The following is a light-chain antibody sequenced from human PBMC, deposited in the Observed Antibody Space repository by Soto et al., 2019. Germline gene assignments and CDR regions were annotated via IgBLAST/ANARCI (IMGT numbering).Light chain of an antibody. J-gene: IGKJ1*01. V-gene: IGKV1-39*01. CDR3: QQSYSTWT. CDR1: QSISSY. CDR2: AAS. Sequence: DIQMTQSPSSLSASVGDRVTITCRASQSISSYLNWYQQKPGKAPKLLIYAASSLQSGVPSRFSGSGSGTDFTLTISSLQPKDFATYYCQQSYSTWTFGQGTKVEIK.